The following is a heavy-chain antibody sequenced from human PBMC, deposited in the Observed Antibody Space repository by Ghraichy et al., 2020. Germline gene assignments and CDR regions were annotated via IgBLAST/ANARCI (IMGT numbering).Heavy chain of an antibody. CDR1: GFSLSTSGMC. Sequence: SGPTLVKPTQTLTLTCTFSGFSLSTSGMCVSWIRQPPGKALEWLARIDWDDDKYYSTSLKTRLTISKDTSKNQVVLTMTNMDPVDTATYYCARTLVTTVTPHLVGYFDYGGQGTLVTVSS. V-gene: IGHV2-70*11. D-gene: IGHD4-17*01. CDR3: ARTLVTTVTPHLVGYFDY. J-gene: IGHJ4*02. CDR2: IDWDDDK.